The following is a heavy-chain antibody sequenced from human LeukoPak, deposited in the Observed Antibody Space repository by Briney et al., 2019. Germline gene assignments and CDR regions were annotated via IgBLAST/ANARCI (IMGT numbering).Heavy chain of an antibody. CDR3: ARLRGFRDPLVDY. Sequence: GGSLRLSCAASGFTFSSYSMNWVRQAPGKGLEWVSSISSSSSYIYYADSVKGRFTISRDNAKNSLYLQMNSLRAEDTAVYYCARLRGFRDPLVDYWGQGTLVTVSS. V-gene: IGHV3-21*01. D-gene: IGHD2-8*02. CDR1: GFTFSSYS. CDR2: ISSSSSYI. J-gene: IGHJ4*02.